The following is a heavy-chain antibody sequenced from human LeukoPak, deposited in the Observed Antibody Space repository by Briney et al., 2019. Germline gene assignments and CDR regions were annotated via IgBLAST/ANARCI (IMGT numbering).Heavy chain of an antibody. CDR3: ASPYYYGSGSYYNNDY. CDR1: GFTVSSNY. D-gene: IGHD3-10*01. Sequence: PGGSLRLSCAASGFTVSSNYMSWVRQAPGKGLEWVSVIYSGGSTYYADSVKGRFTISRDNSKNTLYLQMNSLRAEDTAVYYCASPYYYGSGSYYNNDYWGQGTLVTVSS. J-gene: IGHJ4*02. V-gene: IGHV3-66*01. CDR2: IYSGGST.